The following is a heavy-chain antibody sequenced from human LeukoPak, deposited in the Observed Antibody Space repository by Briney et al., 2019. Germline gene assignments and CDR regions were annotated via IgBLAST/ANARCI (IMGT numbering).Heavy chain of an antibody. J-gene: IGHJ4*02. CDR3: ARDAKYYYGSRTYFFFEY. CDR1: GGSFSTYY. D-gene: IGHD3-10*01. CDR2: IYTSGAT. Sequence: PSETLSLTCTVSGGSFSTYYWSWIRQPAGKGLEWIGHIYTSGATNYNPSLKSRVTMSIDTSKNQFSLKLSSVTAADAAVYYCARDAKYYYGSRTYFFFEYWGQGTLLTVSS. V-gene: IGHV4-4*07.